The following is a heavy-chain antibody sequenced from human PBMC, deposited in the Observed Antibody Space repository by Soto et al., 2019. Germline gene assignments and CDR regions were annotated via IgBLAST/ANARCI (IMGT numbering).Heavy chain of an antibody. CDR2: IYYSGST. Sequence: QVQLQESGPGLVKPSQTLSLTCTVSGGSISSGNYYWSWVRQHPGKGLEWIGYIYYSGSTCYNPSLKSRVTLSVDTSKNQVSLKLSSVTAADTAVYYCAIDRGDGYNPYYYYGMDVWGQGTTVTVSS. CDR1: GGSISSGNYY. J-gene: IGHJ6*02. D-gene: IGHD3-10*01. CDR3: AIDRGDGYNPYYYYGMDV. V-gene: IGHV4-31*03.